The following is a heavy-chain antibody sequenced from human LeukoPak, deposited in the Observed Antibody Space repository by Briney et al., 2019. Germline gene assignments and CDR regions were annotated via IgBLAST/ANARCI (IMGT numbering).Heavy chain of an antibody. V-gene: IGHV4-4*07. CDR3: ARVGGPVAGTVDY. CDR1: CGSISSYY. Sequence: PSETLSLTCTVSCGSISSYYWSWMRQPAGKRLEWIGRIYTSGSTNYNPSLKSRVTMSVDTSKNQFSLKLSSVTAADTAVYYCARVGGPVAGTVDYWGQGTLVTVSS. D-gene: IGHD6-19*01. J-gene: IGHJ4*02. CDR2: IYTSGST.